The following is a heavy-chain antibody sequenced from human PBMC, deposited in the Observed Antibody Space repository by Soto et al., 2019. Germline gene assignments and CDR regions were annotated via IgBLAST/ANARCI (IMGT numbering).Heavy chain of an antibody. Sequence: QITLKESGPTLVKPTQPLTLTCTFSGFTLTTSGVGMGRIRQPPGKAMEWLALIYWDDDKRYSPSLNSRLTITQDTSRNPVVLTRTNMDPVDTSTDFCAHRDGFGESDPWGQGTLVTFAS. V-gene: IGHV2-5*02. J-gene: IGHJ5*02. CDR1: GFTLTTSGVG. CDR2: IYWDDDK. D-gene: IGHD3-10*01. CDR3: AHRDGFGESDP.